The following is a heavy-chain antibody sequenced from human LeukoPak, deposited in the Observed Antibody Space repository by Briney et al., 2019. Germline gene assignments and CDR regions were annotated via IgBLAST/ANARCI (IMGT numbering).Heavy chain of an antibody. Sequence: ASVKVSCKASGYTFTSYGISWVRQAPGQGLEWMGGIIPIFGTANYAQKFQGRVTITADESTSTAYMELSSLRSEDTAVYYCARIGQQLALRYYGMDVWGQGTTVTVSS. CDR3: ARIGQQLALRYYGMDV. CDR2: IIPIFGTA. V-gene: IGHV1-69*13. CDR1: GYTFTSYG. J-gene: IGHJ6*02. D-gene: IGHD6-13*01.